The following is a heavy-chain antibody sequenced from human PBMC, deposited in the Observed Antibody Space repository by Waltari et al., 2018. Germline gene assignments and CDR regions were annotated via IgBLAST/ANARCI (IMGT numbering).Heavy chain of an antibody. CDR1: GFTFVNYA. CDR3: ARARSGWYADLDY. CDR2: ISGSGVTT. V-gene: IGHV3-23*01. Sequence: EVQLLESGGGLVQPGGSLRLSCGASGFTFVNYAMTWVRQAPGKGAGWVSAISGSGVTTDYAGSVKGRFTISRDNSKKTLYLQMNSLRAEDTAIYYCARARSGWYADLDYWDQGTLVTVSS. D-gene: IGHD6-19*01. J-gene: IGHJ4*02.